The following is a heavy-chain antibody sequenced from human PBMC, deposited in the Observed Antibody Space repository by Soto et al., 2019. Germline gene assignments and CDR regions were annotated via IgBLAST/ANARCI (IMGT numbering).Heavy chain of an antibody. D-gene: IGHD6-19*01. Sequence: PSETLSLICAVYGGSFSGYYWSWIRQPPGKGLEWIGEINHSGSTNYNPSLKSRVTISVDTSKNQFSLKLSSVTAADTAVYYCASEGALGCYYYYSGMDVWGQGTTVTVSS. CDR1: GGSFSGYY. CDR3: ASEGALGCYYYYSGMDV. V-gene: IGHV4-34*01. J-gene: IGHJ6*02. CDR2: INHSGST.